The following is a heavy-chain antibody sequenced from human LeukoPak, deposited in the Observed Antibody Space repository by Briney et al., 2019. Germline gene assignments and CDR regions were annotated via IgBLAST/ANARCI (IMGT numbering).Heavy chain of an antibody. CDR1: GFTFSSYW. CDR3: ARDHPHNWFDP. J-gene: IGHJ5*02. Sequence: GGSLRLSCTASGFTFSSYWMHWVRHAPGKGLVWVSYINNDGSDTSYADSVKGRFTISRDNAKNTLYLQMNSLRAEGTAVYYCARDHPHNWFDPWGQGTLVTVSS. CDR2: INNDGSDT. V-gene: IGHV3-74*01.